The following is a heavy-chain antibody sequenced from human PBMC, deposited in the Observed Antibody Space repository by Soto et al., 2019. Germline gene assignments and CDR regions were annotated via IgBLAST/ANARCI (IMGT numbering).Heavy chain of an antibody. CDR2: IWYDGSKT. D-gene: IGHD3-10*01. CDR1: GLTFSNYG. J-gene: IGHJ6*02. CDR3: ARHLRSTRLDV. V-gene: IGHV3-33*01. Sequence: QVQLVESGGGVVQPGRSLRLSCAASGLTFSNYGMHWVRQAPGKGLEWVAVIWYDGSKTYYADSVKGRFSISRDNSKNTLYLQMNSLRAEDTAVYFCARHLRSTRLDVWGQGTTVTVSS.